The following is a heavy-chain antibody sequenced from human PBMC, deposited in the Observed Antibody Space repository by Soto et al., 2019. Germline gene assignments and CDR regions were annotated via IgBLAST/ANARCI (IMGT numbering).Heavy chain of an antibody. CDR1: GFTFSSYA. J-gene: IGHJ4*02. Sequence: QVQLVESGGGVVQPGRSLRLSCAASGFTFSSYAMHWVRQAPGKGLEWVAVISSDGSNEYYADSAKGRFTISRDNSKNTLYLQMSSLRPEGTAVYYCARDSGLAVARGGGEFDYWGQGTLVTVSS. V-gene: IGHV3-30-3*01. CDR2: ISSDGSNE. CDR3: ARDSGLAVARGGGEFDY. D-gene: IGHD6-19*01.